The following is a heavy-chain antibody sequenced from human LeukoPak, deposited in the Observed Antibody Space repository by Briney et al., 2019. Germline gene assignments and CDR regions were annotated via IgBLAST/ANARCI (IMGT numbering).Heavy chain of an antibody. CDR3: ARGYYYYDILTGSTTPYYYYMDV. CDR1: GGTFSSYA. J-gene: IGHJ6*03. V-gene: IGHV1-18*01. D-gene: IGHD3-9*01. Sequence: ASVKVSCKASGGTFSSYAISWVRQAPGQGLEWMGWISAYNGNTNYAQKLQGRVTMTTDTSTSTAYMELRSLRSDDTAVYYCARGYYYYDILTGSTTPYYYYMDVWGKGTTVTVSS. CDR2: ISAYNGNT.